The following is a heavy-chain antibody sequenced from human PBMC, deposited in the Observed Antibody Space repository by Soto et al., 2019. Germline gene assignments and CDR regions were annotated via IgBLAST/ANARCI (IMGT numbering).Heavy chain of an antibody. D-gene: IGHD1-26*01. CDR1: GFTFSAHY. V-gene: IGHV3-72*01. CDR3: ARVSLVGPSGGRYFDY. J-gene: IGHJ4*02. CDR2: IKNKANSYTT. Sequence: EVQLVESGGGLVQPGGSLRLSCAASGFTFSAHYMDWVRQAPGKGLEWVGRIKNKANSYTTEYAASVEGRFTISREDSQSSLYLQMNRLKTEDTAVYYCARVSLVGPSGGRYFDYWGQGSQVAVSS.